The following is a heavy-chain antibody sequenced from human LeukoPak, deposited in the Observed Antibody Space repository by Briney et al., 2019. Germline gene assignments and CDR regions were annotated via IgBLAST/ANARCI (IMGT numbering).Heavy chain of an antibody. J-gene: IGHJ4*02. V-gene: IGHV1-2*02. CDR2: INPNRGGT. Sequence: ASVKVSCKASGYTFTDYYMHWVRQAPGQGLEWMGWINPNRGGTNYAQKVQGRVTMTRDTSISTAYMELSRLRSDDTAVYYCARIYCSSTSCYYFDYWGQGTLVTVPS. CDR3: ARIYCSSTSCYYFDY. CDR1: GYTFTDYY. D-gene: IGHD2-2*01.